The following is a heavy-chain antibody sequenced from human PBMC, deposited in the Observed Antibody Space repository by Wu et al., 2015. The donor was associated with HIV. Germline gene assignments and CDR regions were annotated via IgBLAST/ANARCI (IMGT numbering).Heavy chain of an antibody. CDR2: INPDSGGT. J-gene: IGHJ4*02. CDR3: ARGSRIAAFFDY. CDR1: GYTFTKNS. V-gene: IGHV1-2*02. D-gene: IGHD6-13*01. Sequence: QVQLVQSEAEVKKPGASVKVSCKTSGYTFTKNSFHWVRQAPGQGLECMGWINPDSGGTNYAQKFQGRVTMTRDTSVNTVYMELSRLRSEDTAVYFCARGSRIAAFFDYWGQGTLVTVSS.